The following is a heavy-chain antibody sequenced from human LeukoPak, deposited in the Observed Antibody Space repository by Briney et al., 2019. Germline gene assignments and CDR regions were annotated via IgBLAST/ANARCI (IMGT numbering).Heavy chain of an antibody. CDR2: IKEDGTET. Sequence: GGSLRLSCAASGFMFSSNWMSWVRLAPGKGLEWVANIKEDGTETYYVDSVKGRFTISRDNAKNSLYLQMNTLRAEDTAIYYCAKDRTVGASYWYFDLWGRGTLVTVSS. V-gene: IGHV3-7*03. J-gene: IGHJ2*01. CDR3: AKDRTVGASYWYFDL. D-gene: IGHD1-26*01. CDR1: GFMFSSNW.